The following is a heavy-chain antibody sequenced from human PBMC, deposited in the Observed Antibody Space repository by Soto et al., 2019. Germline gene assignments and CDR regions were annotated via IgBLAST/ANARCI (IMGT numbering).Heavy chain of an antibody. J-gene: IGHJ4*02. D-gene: IGHD4-17*01. CDR2: ISNDGSNK. CDR3: ARDFTTAETPGDDFDY. CDR1: GFSFSTYG. Sequence: GGSLRLSCAASGFSFSTYGMHWVRQAPGKGLEWVAFISNDGSNKYYADSVKGRFTISRDNSKNTVHLQMNSLSAEDTAVYYCARDFTTAETPGDDFDYWGQGIPVTVSS. V-gene: IGHV3-30*03.